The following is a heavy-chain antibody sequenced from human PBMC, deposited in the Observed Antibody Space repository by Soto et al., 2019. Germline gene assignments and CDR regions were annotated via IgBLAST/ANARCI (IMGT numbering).Heavy chain of an antibody. CDR1: SGSISSSNW. Sequence: PSETLSLTFAVSSGSISSSNWWTWVRQPPGKGLEWIGEIYHRGSTNYNPSLKSRVTISVDKSKNQFSLRLSSVTAADTAVYYCALSNERGDDFDYWGQETLVTVSS. J-gene: IGHJ4*02. CDR3: ALSNERGDDFDY. CDR2: IYHRGST. D-gene: IGHD4-4*01. V-gene: IGHV4-4*02.